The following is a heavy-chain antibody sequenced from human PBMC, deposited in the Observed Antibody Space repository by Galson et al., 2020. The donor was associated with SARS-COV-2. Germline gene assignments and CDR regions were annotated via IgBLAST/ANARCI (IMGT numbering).Heavy chain of an antibody. CDR1: GFTFSSYD. Sequence: GGSLRLSCAASGFTFSSYDMHWVRQAPGKGLEWVSAIGTAGATYYPGSVKGRFTISRENAKNSLYLQMNSLRAGDTAVYYCARGSTSRLYYYYMDVGGKGTTVTVSS. CDR3: ARGSTSRLYYYYMDV. V-gene: IGHV3-13*01. D-gene: IGHD2-2*01. J-gene: IGHJ6*03. CDR2: IGTAGAT.